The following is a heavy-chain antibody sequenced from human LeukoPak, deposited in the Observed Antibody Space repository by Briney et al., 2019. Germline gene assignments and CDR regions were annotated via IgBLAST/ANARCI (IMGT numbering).Heavy chain of an antibody. CDR3: ARGSITMIVVASGALDI. J-gene: IGHJ3*02. Sequence: TLKVSCKASGGTFSSYAISWVRQAPGQGLEWMGGIIPIFGTAYYAQKFQGRVTTAADESTSTAYMELSSPRSEDTAVYYCARGSITMIVVASGALDIWGQGTMVTVSS. CDR1: GGTFSSYA. CDR2: IIPIFGTA. V-gene: IGHV1-69*01. D-gene: IGHD3-22*01.